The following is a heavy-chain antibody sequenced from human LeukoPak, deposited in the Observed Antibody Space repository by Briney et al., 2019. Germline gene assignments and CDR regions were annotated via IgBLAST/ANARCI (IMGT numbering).Heavy chain of an antibody. CDR1: GDSVSSNSAA. J-gene: IGHJ3*02. Sequence: SQTLSLTCAISGDSVSSNSAAWNWIRQSPSRGLEWLGRTYYRSKWYNDCAVSVKSRITINPDTSKNQFSLQLNSVTPEDTAVYYCARDEWVEWSPNDAFDIWGQGTMATVSS. CDR3: ARDEWVEWSPNDAFDI. D-gene: IGHD1-26*01. CDR2: TYYRSKWYN. V-gene: IGHV6-1*01.